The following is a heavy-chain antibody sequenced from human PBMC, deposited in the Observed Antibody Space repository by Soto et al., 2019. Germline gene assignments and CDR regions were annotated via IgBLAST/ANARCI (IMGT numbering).Heavy chain of an antibody. D-gene: IGHD5-12*01. V-gene: IGHV4-38-2*01. CDR3: ARSSGYVPGGY. CDR2: IHHSGST. CDR1: GYPISSGYY. Sequence: SETLSLTCAVSGYPISSGYYWGWIRQPPGKGLEWIGIIHHSGSTYYNPSLRSRIAISVDTSKNQFSLKMPSVTAADTAVYYCARSSGYVPGGYWGQGILVTVSS. J-gene: IGHJ4*02.